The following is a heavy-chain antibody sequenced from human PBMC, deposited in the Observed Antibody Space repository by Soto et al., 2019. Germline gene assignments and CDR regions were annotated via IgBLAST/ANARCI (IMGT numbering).Heavy chain of an antibody. CDR2: ISYDGSNK. J-gene: IGHJ6*02. CDR1: GFTFSSYG. CDR3: AKDLGTIVGATDGMDV. Sequence: GGSLRLSCAASGFTFSSYGMHWVRQAPGKGLEWVAVISYDGSNKYYADSVKGRFTISRDNSKNTLYLQMNSLRAEDTAVYYCAKDLGTIVGATDGMDVCGQGTTVTVSS. D-gene: IGHD1-26*01. V-gene: IGHV3-30*18.